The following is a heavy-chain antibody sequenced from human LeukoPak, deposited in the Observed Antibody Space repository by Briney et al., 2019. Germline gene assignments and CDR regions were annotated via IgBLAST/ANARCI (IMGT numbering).Heavy chain of an antibody. Sequence: PGGSLRLSCAASGFTFSSYGMHWVRQAPGKGLEWVAFIRYDGSNKYYADSVKGRFTISRDNSKNTLYLRMNSLRAEDTAVYYCASPDIVVVPAAYDAFDIWGQGTMVTVSS. D-gene: IGHD2-2*01. CDR3: ASPDIVVVPAAYDAFDI. V-gene: IGHV3-30*02. J-gene: IGHJ3*02. CDR1: GFTFSSYG. CDR2: IRYDGSNK.